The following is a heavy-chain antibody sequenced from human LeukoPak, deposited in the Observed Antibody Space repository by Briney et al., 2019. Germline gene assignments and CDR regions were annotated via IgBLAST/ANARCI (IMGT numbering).Heavy chain of an antibody. CDR3: ARDRSSGWYDPFDY. V-gene: IGHV1-2*02. Sequence: ASVKVSCKASGGTFSSYAISWVRQAPGQGLEWMGWINPNSGGTNYAQKFQGRVTMTRDTSISTAYMELSRLRSDDTAVYYCARDRSSGWYDPFDYWGQGTLVTVSS. D-gene: IGHD6-19*01. J-gene: IGHJ4*02. CDR2: INPNSGGT. CDR1: GGTFSSYA.